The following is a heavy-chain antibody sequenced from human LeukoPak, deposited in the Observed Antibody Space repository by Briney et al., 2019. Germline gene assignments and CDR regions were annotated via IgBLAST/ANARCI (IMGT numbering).Heavy chain of an antibody. CDR2: IYSGGST. D-gene: IGHD3-22*01. Sequence: GGSLRLSCAASGFTVSSNYMSWVRQAPGKGLEWVSVIYSGGSTYYADSVKGRFTISRDNSKNTLSLQVNSLRAEDTAVYYCASDYYDSSGYYYVDYWGQGTLVTVSS. CDR3: ASDYYDSSGYYYVDY. J-gene: IGHJ4*02. V-gene: IGHV3-66*01. CDR1: GFTVSSNY.